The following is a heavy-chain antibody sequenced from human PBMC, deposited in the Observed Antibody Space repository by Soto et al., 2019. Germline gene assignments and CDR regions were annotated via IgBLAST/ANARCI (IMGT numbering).Heavy chain of an antibody. CDR2: IKPDSGDT. D-gene: IGHD6-19*01. CDR1: GYTFTAYH. Sequence: ASVKVSCKASGYTFTAYHIHWVRQAPGQGLEWMGWIKPDSGDTRYAQTFQGWVTMTRDKPITTVYMELSRLRSDDTAVYYCARGKRIPVGWAVPRHPYSFDYSGQAFLVTVSS. CDR3: ARGKRIPVGWAVPRHPYSFDY. V-gene: IGHV1-2*04. J-gene: IGHJ4*02.